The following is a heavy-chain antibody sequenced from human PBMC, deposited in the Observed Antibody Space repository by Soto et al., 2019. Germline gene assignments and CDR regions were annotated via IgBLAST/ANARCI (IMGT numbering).Heavy chain of an antibody. CDR1: GFTFSSYA. D-gene: IGHD1-26*01. J-gene: IGHJ4*02. Sequence: PGGSLRLSCAASGFTFSSYAMSWVRQAPGKGLEWVSTIRGSDGSTYYADSVKGRFTISRDDSKNTLYLQMDSLRAEDTAVYYCAKAHSNNYYGPPVHWGQGTLVTVSS. V-gene: IGHV3-23*01. CDR3: AKAHSNNYYGPPVH. CDR2: IRGSDGST.